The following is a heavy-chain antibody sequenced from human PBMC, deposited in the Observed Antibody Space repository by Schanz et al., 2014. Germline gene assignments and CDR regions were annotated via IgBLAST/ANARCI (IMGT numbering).Heavy chain of an antibody. V-gene: IGHV3-30*18. CDR3: AKTLFPGGTQTFGN. J-gene: IGHJ4*02. Sequence: VQLVESGGGLVKPGGSLRLSCASSGFSFTTYAMSWVRQAPGKGLEWVGVISYDGSKKSYADSVKGRFTISRDNSKSTLYVEMNSLRVEDTAVYYCAKTLFPGGTQTFGNWGRGTLVTVSS. D-gene: IGHD2-8*02. CDR2: ISYDGSKK. CDR1: GFSFTTYA.